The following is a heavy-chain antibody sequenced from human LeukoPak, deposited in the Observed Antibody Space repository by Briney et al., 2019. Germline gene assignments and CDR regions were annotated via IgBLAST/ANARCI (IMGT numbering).Heavy chain of an antibody. Sequence: PGGSLRLSCAASGFAFGTYWMTWVRQAPGKGLEWVANIKIDGTEKRYADSVKGRFIISRDNAKNPLYLQMSSLRAEDTAVYYCARRVVGGTDYFDYWGQGTLVTVSS. CDR3: ARRVVGGTDYFDY. J-gene: IGHJ4*02. CDR1: GFAFGTYW. CDR2: IKIDGTEK. V-gene: IGHV3-7*01. D-gene: IGHD1-26*01.